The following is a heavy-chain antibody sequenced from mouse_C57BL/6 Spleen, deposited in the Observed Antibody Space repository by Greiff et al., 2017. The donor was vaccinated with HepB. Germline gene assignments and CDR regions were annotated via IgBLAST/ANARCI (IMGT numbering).Heavy chain of an antibody. CDR3: VRHSYDGYVYAMDY. D-gene: IGHD2-3*01. CDR1: GFSFNTYA. V-gene: IGHV10-1*01. CDR2: IRSKSNNYAT. Sequence: EVKLVESGGGLVQPKGSLKLSCAASGFSFNTYAMNWVRQAPGKGLEWVARIRSKSNNYATYYADSVKDRFTISRDDSESMLYLQMNNLKTEDTAMYYCVRHSYDGYVYAMDYWGQGTSVTVSS. J-gene: IGHJ4*01.